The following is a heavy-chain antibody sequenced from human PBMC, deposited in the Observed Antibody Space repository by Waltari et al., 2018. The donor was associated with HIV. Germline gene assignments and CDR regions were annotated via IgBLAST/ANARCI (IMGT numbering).Heavy chain of an antibody. CDR3: AGGHSAILYGLDV. J-gene: IGHJ6*02. D-gene: IGHD3-10*01. CDR1: GGSFSGKF. CDR2: INDSGTT. Sequence: QVQLQQWGAGLLKTSETLSLTCGVSGGSFSGKFWTWIRQPPGKGLEWIGKINDSGTTNYNPSLKGRATMSVDTSKNYFSLKLRSVTAADTAVYYCAGGHSAILYGLDVWGQGTTVTASS. V-gene: IGHV4-34*01.